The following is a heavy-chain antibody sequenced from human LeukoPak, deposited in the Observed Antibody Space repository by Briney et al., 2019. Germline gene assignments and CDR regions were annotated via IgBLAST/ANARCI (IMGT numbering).Heavy chain of an antibody. J-gene: IGHJ4*02. CDR2: INSDESSK. Sequence: GGSLRLSCAASGFIFSSYWMHWVRHAPRKGMVWVSRINSDESSKSYADSVKGRFNISRNNAKNTLYLQMNSLRDEDTAVYYCARGTGYGVFDSWGQGTLVTVSS. V-gene: IGHV3-74*01. D-gene: IGHD4/OR15-4a*01. CDR1: GFIFSSYW. CDR3: ARGTGYGVFDS.